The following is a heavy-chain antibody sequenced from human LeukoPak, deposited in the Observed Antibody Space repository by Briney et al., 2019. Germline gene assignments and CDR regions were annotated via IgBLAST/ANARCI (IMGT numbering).Heavy chain of an antibody. V-gene: IGHV4-59*01. Sequence: KTSETLSLTCTVSGGSISSYYWSWIRQPPGKGLEWIGYIYYSGSTNYNPSLKSRVTISVDTSKNQFSLKLSSVTAADTAVYYCARSPCGGDCYSYYFDYWGQGTLVTVSS. CDR1: GGSISSYY. CDR3: ARSPCGGDCYSYYFDY. CDR2: IYYSGST. J-gene: IGHJ4*02. D-gene: IGHD2-21*02.